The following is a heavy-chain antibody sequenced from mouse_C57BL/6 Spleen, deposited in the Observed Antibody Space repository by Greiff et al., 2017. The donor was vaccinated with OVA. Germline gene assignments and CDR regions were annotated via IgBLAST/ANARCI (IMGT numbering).Heavy chain of an antibody. CDR1: GFTIKNTY. V-gene: IGHV14-3*01. CDR3: ARWDYDWYFDV. Sequence: VQLKESVAELVRPGASVKLSCTASGFTIKNTYMHWVKQRPEQGLEWIGRIDPANGNTKYAPKFQGQATLTADTSSNTAYLQLSSLTSEYTAIYYCARWDYDWYFDVWGTGTTVTVSS. J-gene: IGHJ1*03. CDR2: IDPANGNT. D-gene: IGHD2-4*01.